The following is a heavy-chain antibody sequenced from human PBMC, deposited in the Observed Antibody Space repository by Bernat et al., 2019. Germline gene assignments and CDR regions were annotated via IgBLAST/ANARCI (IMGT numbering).Heavy chain of an antibody. J-gene: IGHJ4*02. D-gene: IGHD1-26*01. Sequence: QVQLVESGGGVVQPGRSLRLSCAASGFTFSDNGMHWVRQAPGKGLEWVAVIWRDGSNENYAESVKGRFTISRDNSESTLYLQMNSLRAEDSALYYCAREHIVGSTRGFDYWGQGTLVTVSS. CDR1: GFTFSDNG. CDR3: AREHIVGSTRGFDY. V-gene: IGHV3-33*01. CDR2: IWRDGSNE.